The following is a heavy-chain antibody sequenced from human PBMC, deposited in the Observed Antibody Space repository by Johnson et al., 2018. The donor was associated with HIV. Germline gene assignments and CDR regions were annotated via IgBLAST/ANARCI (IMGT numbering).Heavy chain of an antibody. CDR3: ASLSSSLFGAFDI. D-gene: IGHD6-13*01. Sequence: VQLVESGGGLIQPGGSLRLSCAASGFTVSSNYMSWVRQAPGKGLEWVSVIYSGGSTYYADSVKGRFTISRDNSKNTLYLQLNSPRAEDTAVYYCASLSSSLFGAFDIWVQGTMVTVSS. CDR2: IYSGGST. V-gene: IGHV3-53*01. J-gene: IGHJ3*02. CDR1: GFTVSSNY.